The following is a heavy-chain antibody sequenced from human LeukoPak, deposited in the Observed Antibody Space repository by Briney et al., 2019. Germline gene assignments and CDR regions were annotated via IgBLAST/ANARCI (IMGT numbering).Heavy chain of an antibody. CDR1: GFIFSGYS. CDR3: ARGWAQQFDP. Sequence: GGSLRLSCVASGFIFSGYSMNWIRQTPEKGLEWISYISSSSNTIYYADSVKGRFTVSRDNAKNSLFLQMSSLRDDDTAVYYCARGWAQQFDPWGQGTLVIVSS. CDR2: ISSSSNTI. V-gene: IGHV3-48*02. J-gene: IGHJ5*02. D-gene: IGHD6-13*01.